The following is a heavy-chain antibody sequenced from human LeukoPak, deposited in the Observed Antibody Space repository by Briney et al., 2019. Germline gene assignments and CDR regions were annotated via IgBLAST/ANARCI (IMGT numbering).Heavy chain of an antibody. CDR2: ISAYNGNT. V-gene: IGHV1-18*01. CDR3: ARDDDSSGYFY. D-gene: IGHD3-22*01. CDR1: GFTFTNYN. J-gene: IGHJ4*02. Sequence: ASVKVSCKASGFTFTNYNLHWVRQAPGQGLEWMGWISAYNGNTNYAQKLQGRVTMTTDTSTSTAYMELRSLRSDDTAVYYCARDDDSSGYFYWGQGTLVTVSS.